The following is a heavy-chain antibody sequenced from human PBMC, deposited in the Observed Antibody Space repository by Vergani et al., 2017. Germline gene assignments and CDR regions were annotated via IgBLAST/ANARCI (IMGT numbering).Heavy chain of an antibody. CDR1: GGTFSSYA. J-gene: IGHJ6*02. D-gene: IGHD2-15*01. CDR3: ARDFGYCSGGSCDGMDV. Sequence: QVQLVQSGAEVKKPGSSVKVSCKASGGTFSSYAISWVRQAPGQGLEWMGGIIPIFGTANYAQKFQGRVTITADESTSTAYMELSSLRSEDTAVHYCARDFGYCSGGSCDGMDVWGQGTTVTVSS. V-gene: IGHV1-69*12. CDR2: IIPIFGTA.